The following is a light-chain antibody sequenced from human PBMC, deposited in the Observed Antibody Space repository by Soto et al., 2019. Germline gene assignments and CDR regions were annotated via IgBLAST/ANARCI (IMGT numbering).Light chain of an antibody. CDR1: SSDVGGYNS. J-gene: IGLJ2*01. V-gene: IGLV2-14*01. Sequence: QSVLTQPASVSGSPGQSITISCTGTSSDVGGYNSVSWYQQHPDKAPQLMIYDVSHRPSGVSNLFSGSKSANTASLTISGLQAEDEADYYCSSYTSSSTLVFGGGTQLTVL. CDR2: DVS. CDR3: SSYTSSSTLV.